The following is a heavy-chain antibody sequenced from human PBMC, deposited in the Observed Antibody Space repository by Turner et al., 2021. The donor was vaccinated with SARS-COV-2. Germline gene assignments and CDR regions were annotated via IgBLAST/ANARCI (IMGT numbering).Heavy chain of an antibody. J-gene: IGHJ6*02. D-gene: IGHD6-19*01. Sequence: QVQLVQSGAEVKKPGASVKVSCMVSGYTLTELSMHWVRQAPGKGLEWMGGFDPEDGETIYAQKFQGRVTMTEDTSTDTAYMELSSLRSEDTAVYYCATGVAVAGTPSDYYYYYGMDVWGQGTTVTVSS. CDR3: ATGVAVAGTPSDYYYYYGMDV. CDR2: FDPEDGET. V-gene: IGHV1-24*01. CDR1: GYTLTELS.